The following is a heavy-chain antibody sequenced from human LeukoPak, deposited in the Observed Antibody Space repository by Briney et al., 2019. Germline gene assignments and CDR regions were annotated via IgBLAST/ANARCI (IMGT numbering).Heavy chain of an antibody. Sequence: IPGGSLRLSCAAPGFTFSNAWMSWVRQAPGKGLEWVGRIKSKTDGGTTDYAAPVKGRFTISRDDSKNTLYLQMNSLKTEDTAVYYCTTAVPASDYYYGMDVWGQGTTVTVSS. CDR3: TTAVPASDYYYGMDV. CDR2: IKSKTDGGTT. V-gene: IGHV3-15*01. J-gene: IGHJ6*02. CDR1: GFTFSNAW. D-gene: IGHD2-2*01.